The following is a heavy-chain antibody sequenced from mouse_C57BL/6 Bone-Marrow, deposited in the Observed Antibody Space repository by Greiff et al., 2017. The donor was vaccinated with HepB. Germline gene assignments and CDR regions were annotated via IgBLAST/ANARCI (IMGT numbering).Heavy chain of an antibody. D-gene: IGHD2-5*01. J-gene: IGHJ3*01. CDR1: GYAFSSSW. Sequence: VQLQQSGPELVKPGASVKISCKASGYAFSSSWMNWVKQRPGKGLEWIGRIYPGDGDTNYNGKFKGKATLTADKSSSTAYMQLSSLTSEDSAVYFCASRGYSNYGGFAYWGQGTLVTVSA. CDR3: ASRGYSNYGGFAY. V-gene: IGHV1-82*01. CDR2: IYPGDGDT.